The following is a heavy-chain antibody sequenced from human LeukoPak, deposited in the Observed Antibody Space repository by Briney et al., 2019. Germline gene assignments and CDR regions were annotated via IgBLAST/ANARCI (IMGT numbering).Heavy chain of an antibody. J-gene: IGHJ4*02. D-gene: IGHD1-26*01. V-gene: IGHV1-18*01. CDR1: GYTFTSYG. CDR2: ISAYNGNT. CDR3: ARARSLGVGATTYGY. Sequence: ASVKVSCKASGYTFTSYGISWVRQAPGQGLEWMGWISAYNGNTNYVQKLQGRVTMTTDTSTSTAYMELRSLRSDDAAVYYCARARSLGVGATTYGYWGQGTLVTVSS.